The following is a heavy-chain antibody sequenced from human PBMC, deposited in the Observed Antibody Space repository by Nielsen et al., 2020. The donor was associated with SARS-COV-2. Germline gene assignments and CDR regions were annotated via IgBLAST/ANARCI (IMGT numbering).Heavy chain of an antibody. J-gene: IGHJ4*02. CDR3: AKVDGYSLGFDY. V-gene: IGHV3-23*01. CDR2: ISGSGGST. CDR1: GFTFSSYS. D-gene: IGHD2-15*01. Sequence: GGSLRLSCAASGFTFSSYSMSWVRQAPGKGLEWVSAISGSGGSTYYADSVKGRFTISRDNSKNTLYLQMNSLRAEDTAVYYCAKVDGYSLGFDYWGQGTLVTVSS.